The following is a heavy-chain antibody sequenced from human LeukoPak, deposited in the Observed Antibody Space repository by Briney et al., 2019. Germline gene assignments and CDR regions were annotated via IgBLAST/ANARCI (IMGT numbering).Heavy chain of an antibody. Sequence: GGSLRLSCAASGFTFSDYYMSWIRQAAGKGLEWVSYISSSGSTIYYADSVKGRFTISRDNAKNSLYLQMNSLRAEDTAVYYCARTAQWLVKYYFDYWGQGTLVTVSS. V-gene: IGHV3-11*01. CDR1: GFTFSDYY. CDR2: ISSSGSTI. CDR3: ARTAQWLVKYYFDY. J-gene: IGHJ4*02. D-gene: IGHD6-19*01.